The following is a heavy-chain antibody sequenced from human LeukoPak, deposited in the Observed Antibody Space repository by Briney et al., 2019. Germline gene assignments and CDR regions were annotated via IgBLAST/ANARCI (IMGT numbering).Heavy chain of an antibody. CDR3: ARDRGYSGYDFNDAFDI. J-gene: IGHJ3*02. D-gene: IGHD5-12*01. V-gene: IGHV1-18*01. Sequence: ASVKVSCKASGYTFTSYGISWVRHAPGQGLEWMGWISAYNGNTNYAQKLQGRVTMTTDTSTSTAYMELRSLRSDDTAVYYCARDRGYSGYDFNDAFDIWGQGTMVTVSS. CDR2: ISAYNGNT. CDR1: GYTFTSYG.